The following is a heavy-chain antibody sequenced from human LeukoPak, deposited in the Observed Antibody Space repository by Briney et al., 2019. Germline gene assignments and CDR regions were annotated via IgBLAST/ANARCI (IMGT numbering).Heavy chain of an antibody. D-gene: IGHD3-3*01. Sequence: TGGSLRLSCAASGFTFSSYAMSWVRQAPGKGLEWVSAISGSGGSTYYADSVKGRFTISRDNSKNTLYLQMNSLRAEDTAVYYCAKFSGAAVWSGHSRYFDYWGQGTLVTVSS. CDR1: GFTFSSYA. CDR2: ISGSGGST. J-gene: IGHJ4*02. CDR3: AKFSGAAVWSGHSRYFDY. V-gene: IGHV3-23*01.